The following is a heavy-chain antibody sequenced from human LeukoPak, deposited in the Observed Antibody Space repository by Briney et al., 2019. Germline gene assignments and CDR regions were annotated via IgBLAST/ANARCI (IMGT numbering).Heavy chain of an antibody. J-gene: IGHJ3*02. CDR3: ARVYYSGTYSEAFDI. V-gene: IGHV3-66*01. Sequence: GGSLRLSCAASGLTVSRNYMSWVRQAPGKGPDWVSVIYDGGSTYYADSVKGRFTISRDNSKNTLYLQMSSLRAEDTAVYYCARVYYSGTYSEAFDIWGQGTMVTVSS. CDR2: IYDGGST. D-gene: IGHD1-26*01. CDR1: GLTVSRNY.